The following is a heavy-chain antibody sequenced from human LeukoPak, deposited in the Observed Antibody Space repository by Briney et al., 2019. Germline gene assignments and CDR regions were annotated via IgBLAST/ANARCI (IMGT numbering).Heavy chain of an antibody. CDR1: GFTFSSYA. CDR3: AKIPRITMVRGVYFDY. CDR2: ISGSGGST. J-gene: IGHJ4*02. Sequence: AGGSLRLSCAASGFTFSSYAMSWVRQAPGKGLEWVSAISGSGGSTYYADSVKGRFTIPRDNSKNTLYLQMNSLRAEDTAVYYCAKIPRITMVRGVYFDYWGQGTLVTVSS. V-gene: IGHV3-23*01. D-gene: IGHD3-10*01.